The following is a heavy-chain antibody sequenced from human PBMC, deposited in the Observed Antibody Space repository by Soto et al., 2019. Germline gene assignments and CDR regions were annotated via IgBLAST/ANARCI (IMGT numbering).Heavy chain of an antibody. D-gene: IGHD3-9*01. V-gene: IGHV1-18*01. J-gene: IGHJ4*02. Sequence: QVQLVQSGAEVKKPGASVKVSCKASGYTFTSYGISWVRQAPGQGLEWMGWISAYNGNTNYAQKLQGRVTMTTDTXTXIANMELRSLRSDDTDVYYCASEQYYETLAASYVDYWGQGTLVTVSS. CDR1: GYTFTSYG. CDR2: ISAYNGNT. CDR3: ASEQYYETLAASYVDY.